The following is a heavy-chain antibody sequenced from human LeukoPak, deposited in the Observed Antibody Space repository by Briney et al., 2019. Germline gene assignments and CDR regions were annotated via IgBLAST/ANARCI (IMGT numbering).Heavy chain of an antibody. D-gene: IGHD4-17*01. CDR3: AKEIYGDSTGGRFQH. J-gene: IGHJ1*01. CDR1: GFTFSSYN. V-gene: IGHV3-21*04. CDR2: IGLSTRYI. Sequence: GGSLRLSCVVSGFTFSSYNMNWVRQAPGKGLEWVSSIGLSTRYIYYADSVTGRFTISRDNAKNSLYLQMNSLRAEDTAVYYCAKEIYGDSTGGRFQHWGQGTLVTVSS.